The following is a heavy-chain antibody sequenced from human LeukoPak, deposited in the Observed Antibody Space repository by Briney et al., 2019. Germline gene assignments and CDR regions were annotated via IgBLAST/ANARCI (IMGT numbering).Heavy chain of an antibody. V-gene: IGHV4-34*01. Sequence: PSETLSLTCAVYGGSFSGYYWSWIRQPPGKGLEWIGEINHSGSTNYNPSLKSRVTISVDTSKNQFSLKLSSVTAADTAVYYCARGLSSTHRLDYWGQGTLVTVSS. CDR1: GGSFSGYY. J-gene: IGHJ4*02. D-gene: IGHD2/OR15-2a*01. CDR3: ARGLSSTHRLDY. CDR2: INHSGST.